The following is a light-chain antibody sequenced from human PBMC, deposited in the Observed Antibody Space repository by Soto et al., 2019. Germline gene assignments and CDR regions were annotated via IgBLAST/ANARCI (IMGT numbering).Light chain of an antibody. CDR1: QRISSH. V-gene: IGKV3-15*01. CDR3: QQYNSWPLT. J-gene: IGKJ4*01. Sequence: ETMMTQSPVTLSVSPGERATLSCRASQRISSHLAWYQQKPGQAPRLLIYGASTRATGIPASFSGSGSGTEFTLTISSLQSEDFAVYYCQQYNSWPLTFGGGTKVEIK. CDR2: GAS.